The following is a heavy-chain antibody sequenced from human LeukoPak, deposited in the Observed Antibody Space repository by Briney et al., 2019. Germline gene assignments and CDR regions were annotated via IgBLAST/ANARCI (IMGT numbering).Heavy chain of an antibody. D-gene: IGHD2-15*01. CDR2: ISGSSSLI. V-gene: IGHV3-21*05. J-gene: IGHJ4*02. Sequence: GGSLRLSCAASGFTFSSYSMNWVRQAPGKGLEWPSYISGSSSLIHYEDSVKGRFTISRDNAKNSVYLEMSSLRADDTAVYYCVRVRDAATNNQIFEYWGQGNLVAVSS. CDR3: VRVRDAATNNQIFEY. CDR1: GFTFSSYS.